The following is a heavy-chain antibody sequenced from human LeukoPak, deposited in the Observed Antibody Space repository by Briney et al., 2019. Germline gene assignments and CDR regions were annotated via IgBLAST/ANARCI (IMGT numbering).Heavy chain of an antibody. J-gene: IGHJ4*02. D-gene: IGHD6-19*01. CDR1: GFTFSSYA. V-gene: IGHV3-64*01. CDR2: ISSNGGST. Sequence: GGSLRLSCAASGFTFSSYAMHWVRQAPGKGLEYVSAISSNGGSTYYANSVKGRFTISRDNSKNTLYLQMGSLRAEDMAVYYCARDLAVAGQYYFDYWGQGTLVTVPS. CDR3: ARDLAVAGQYYFDY.